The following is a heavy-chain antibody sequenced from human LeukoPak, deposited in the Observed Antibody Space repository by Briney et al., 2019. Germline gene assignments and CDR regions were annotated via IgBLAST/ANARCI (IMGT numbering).Heavy chain of an antibody. J-gene: IGHJ4*02. CDR2: ISHDGSNK. CDR3: ASGIVGATMPDY. CDR1: GFTFSSYA. D-gene: IGHD1-26*01. V-gene: IGHV3-30-3*01. Sequence: PGGSLRLSCAASGFTFSSYAMHWVRQAPGKGLEWVAVISHDGSNKYYADSVKGRFTISRDNSKNTLYLQMNSLRAEDTAVYYCASGIVGATMPDYWGQGTLVTVSS.